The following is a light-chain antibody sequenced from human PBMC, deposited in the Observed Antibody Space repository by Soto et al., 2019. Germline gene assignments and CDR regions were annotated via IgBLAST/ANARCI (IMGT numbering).Light chain of an antibody. CDR2: SNN. J-gene: IGLJ2*01. Sequence: QLVLTQPPSASGTPGQRVTISCSGSSSNIGSNTVNWYQQLPGTAPKLLIYSNNQRPSGVPDRFSGSKSGTSASLAISGLQSEDEADYYCAAWDDSLNGYVVFGGGTQLTVL. CDR1: SSNIGSNT. V-gene: IGLV1-44*01. CDR3: AAWDDSLNGYVV.